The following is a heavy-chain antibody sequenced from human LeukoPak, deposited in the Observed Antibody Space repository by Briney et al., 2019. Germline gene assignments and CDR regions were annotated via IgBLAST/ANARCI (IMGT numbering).Heavy chain of an antibody. CDR1: GVSIITYY. J-gene: IGHJ4*02. CDR2: LYSSGTT. V-gene: IGHV4-59*01. D-gene: IGHD4/OR15-4a*01. Sequence: SETLSLTCSVSGVSIITYYWSWIRQPPGKGLEWLGYLYSSGTTNYNPSLRSRLTISADTSKNQFSLKLNSVTAADTAVYYCARAQTISSFYFDYWGQGILVAVS. CDR3: ARAQTISSFYFDY.